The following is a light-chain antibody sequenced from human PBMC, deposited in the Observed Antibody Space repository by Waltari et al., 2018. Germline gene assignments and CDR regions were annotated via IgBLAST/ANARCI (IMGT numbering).Light chain of an antibody. V-gene: IGKV2-29*02. J-gene: IGKJ2*01. Sequence: DTVMTQTPLSLSVTPGQPASISCKSSQSLLSTDGKTYLYWYLQKPGQSPQLLIYEVSVRDSGVPDRFSGSGSGTDFTLKISRVEAEDVGIYYCMQATHIPYTFGQGTKLQIK. CDR1: QSLLSTDGKTY. CDR2: EVS. CDR3: MQATHIPYT.